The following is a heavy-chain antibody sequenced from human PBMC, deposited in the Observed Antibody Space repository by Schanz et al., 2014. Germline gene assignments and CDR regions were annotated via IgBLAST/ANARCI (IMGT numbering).Heavy chain of an antibody. Sequence: VQLVESGGGVVQPGRSLRLSCAASGFNFGSHGMHWVRQAPGKGLEWVAVISYDGSFKNYADSVRGRITMSRDNSKNTMYLQINNLRADDTAVYYCANNWNLDYWGQGTLVTVSS. CDR2: ISYDGSFK. CDR3: ANNWNLDY. V-gene: IGHV3-33*06. J-gene: IGHJ4*02. D-gene: IGHD1-20*01. CDR1: GFNFGSHG.